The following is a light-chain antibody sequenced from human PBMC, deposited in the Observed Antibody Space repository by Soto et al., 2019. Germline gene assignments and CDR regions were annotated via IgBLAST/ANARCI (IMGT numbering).Light chain of an antibody. V-gene: IGKV1-39*01. J-gene: IGKJ4*01. CDR2: AAS. Sequence: DIQMTQSPSSLSASVGDRVTITCRASQSIRSHLNWYQQKPGKTPKVLIFAASSLQSGVPSRFSGSGSGTDFTLTISSLQPEDFAVYYCQQSYSTPLTFGGGTKVEIK. CDR1: QSIRSH. CDR3: QQSYSTPLT.